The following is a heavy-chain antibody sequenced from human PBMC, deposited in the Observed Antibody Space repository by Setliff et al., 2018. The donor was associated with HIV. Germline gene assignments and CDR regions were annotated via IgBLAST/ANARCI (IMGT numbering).Heavy chain of an antibody. CDR2: IAYSGTTMYT. V-gene: IGHV4-39*07. Sequence: NPSETLSLTCTVSGGSFIGSSFQSTWIRQTPGKGLEWIADIAYSGTTMYTNYNPSLESRVIISEDTSRDQFFLKLTSVTADDTGIYYCARGPPFDSWGQGTLVTVSS. CDR1: GGSFIGSSFQ. CDR3: ARGPPFDS. J-gene: IGHJ4*02.